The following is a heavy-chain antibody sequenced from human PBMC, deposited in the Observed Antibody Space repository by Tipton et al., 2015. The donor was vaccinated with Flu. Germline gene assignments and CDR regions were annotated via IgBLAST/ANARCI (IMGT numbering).Heavy chain of an antibody. CDR3: VRRDSLGWYYFDY. D-gene: IGHD6-19*01. CDR2: IYPGDSGT. V-gene: IGHV5-51*03. J-gene: IGHJ4*02. Sequence: QLVQSGAEVKNPGESLKISCKASGYSFTTYWIGWVRQMPGKGLEWMGIIYPGDSGTRYSPSFQGQATVSADKTISTAYLQWTSLKASDSAMYYCVRRDSLGWYYFDYWGQGTLVTVSS. CDR1: GYSFTTYW.